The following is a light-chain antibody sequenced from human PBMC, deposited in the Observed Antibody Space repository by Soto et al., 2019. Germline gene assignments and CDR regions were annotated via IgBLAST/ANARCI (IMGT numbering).Light chain of an antibody. CDR1: SSDVGGYNY. CDR3: SSYTSSSTL. V-gene: IGLV2-14*01. CDR2: AVT. Sequence: QSALTQPASVSGSPGQSITISCTGTSSDVGGYNYVSWYQQHPGKAPQLMIYAVTDRPSGVSSRFSGSKSANTASLTISGLQAEDEADYYCSSYTSSSTLFGTGTKLTVL. J-gene: IGLJ1*01.